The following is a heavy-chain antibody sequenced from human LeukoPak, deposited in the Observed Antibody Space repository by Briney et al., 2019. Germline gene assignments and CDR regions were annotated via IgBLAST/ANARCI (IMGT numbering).Heavy chain of an antibody. D-gene: IGHD6-13*01. J-gene: IGHJ6*03. CDR1: GGSFSGYY. Sequence: SETLSLTCAVYGGSFSGYYWSWIRQPPGKGLEWIGEVNHSGSTNYNPSLKSRVTISVDTSKNQFSLKLSSVTAADTAVYYCARDRGSSWGTLYYYYYMDVWGKGTTVTVSS. CDR3: ARDRGSSWGTLYYYYYMDV. V-gene: IGHV4-34*01. CDR2: VNHSGST.